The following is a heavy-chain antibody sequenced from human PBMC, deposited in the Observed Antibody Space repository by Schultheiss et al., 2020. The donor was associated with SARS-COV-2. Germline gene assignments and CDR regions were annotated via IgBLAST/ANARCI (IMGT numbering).Heavy chain of an antibody. CDR1: GGSISSGGYY. V-gene: IGHV4-31*03. J-gene: IGHJ4*02. CDR2: IYYSGST. CDR3: ARTIRITIFGVVQYFDY. D-gene: IGHD3-3*01. Sequence: SQTLSLTCTVSGGSISSGGYYWSWIRHHPGKGLEWIGYIYYSGSTYYNPSLKSRVTISVDTSKNQFSLKLSSVTAADTAVYYCARTIRITIFGVVQYFDYWGQGTLVTVSS.